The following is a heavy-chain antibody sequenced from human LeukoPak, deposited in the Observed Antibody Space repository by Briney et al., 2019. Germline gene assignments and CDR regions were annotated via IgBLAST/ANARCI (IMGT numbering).Heavy chain of an antibody. CDR3: AKDRTGSGNETN. J-gene: IGHJ4*02. V-gene: IGHV3-23*01. D-gene: IGHD5-12*01. CDR2: ISGGAPST. CDR1: GFTFSSYG. Sequence: GGSLRLSCAASGFTFSSYGMSWVRQDPGKGLEWVSAISGGAPSTYYADSVKGRFTISRDNSKNTLYLQMNSLRAEDTAVYYCAKDRTGSGNETNWGQGTLVTVSS.